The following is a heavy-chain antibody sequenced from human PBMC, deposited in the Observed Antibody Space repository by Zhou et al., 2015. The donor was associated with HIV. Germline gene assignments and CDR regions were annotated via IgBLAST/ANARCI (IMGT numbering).Heavy chain of an antibody. Sequence: LEQSGTEVRKPGSSVNVSCKASGGTFSGSDISWVRQAPGQGLEWMGSITPMFETETYAEKFRARLTITVDKSTSAAYMELSSLTSEDAAVYFCARSSVNHDYAFDLWGQGTKVIVSS. CDR1: GGTFSGSD. CDR2: ITPMFETE. J-gene: IGHJ3*01. V-gene: IGHV1-69*06. CDR3: ARSSVNHDYAFDL. D-gene: IGHD3-22*01.